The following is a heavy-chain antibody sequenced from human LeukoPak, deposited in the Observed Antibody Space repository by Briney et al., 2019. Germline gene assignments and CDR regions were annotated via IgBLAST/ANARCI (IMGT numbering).Heavy chain of an antibody. CDR2: INPSGGST. V-gene: IGHV1-46*01. CDR3: ARGDRLGATVVYYYYYMDV. CDR1: GYTFTSYY. J-gene: IGHJ6*03. Sequence: ASVKVSCKASGYTFTSYYMHWVRQAPGQGLEWMGIINPSGGSTSYAQKFQGRLTITRNTSISTAYMELSSLRSEDTAVYYCARGDRLGATVVYYYYYMDVWGKGTTVTVSS. D-gene: IGHD1-26*01.